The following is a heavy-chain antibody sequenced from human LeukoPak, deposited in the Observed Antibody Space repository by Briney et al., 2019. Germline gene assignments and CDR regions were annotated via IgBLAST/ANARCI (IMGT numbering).Heavy chain of an antibody. V-gene: IGHV3-23*01. J-gene: IGHJ4*02. CDR3: AKDARRYSGWYFFDH. CDR2: ISDSGGTT. Sequence: TGGSLRLSCAASGFTFSNLAMGWVRQAPGKGLEWVSVISDSGGTTYYADSVKGRFTISRDNSRNTLYLQMNSLRVDDTAVYYCAKDARRYSGWYFFDHWGQGTLVTVSS. CDR1: GFTFSNLA. D-gene: IGHD6-19*01.